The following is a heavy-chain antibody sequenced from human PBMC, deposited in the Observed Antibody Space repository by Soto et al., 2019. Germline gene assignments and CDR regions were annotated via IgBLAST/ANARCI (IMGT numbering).Heavy chain of an antibody. J-gene: IGHJ5*02. Sequence: GASVKVSCKASGYTFTSYGISWVRQAPGQGLEWMGGIIPIFGTANYAQKFQGRVTITADESTSTAYMELSSLRSEDTAVYYCARVSSGEVNWFDPRGQGTLVTVSS. CDR2: IIPIFGTA. D-gene: IGHD6-25*01. CDR3: ARVSSGEVNWFDP. V-gene: IGHV1-69*13. CDR1: GYTFTSYG.